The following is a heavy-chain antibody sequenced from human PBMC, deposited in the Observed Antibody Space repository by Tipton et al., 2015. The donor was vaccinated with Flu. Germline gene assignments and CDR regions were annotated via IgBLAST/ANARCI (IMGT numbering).Heavy chain of an antibody. D-gene: IGHD3-10*01. CDR2: IKSDGTST. CDR3: AKSLYGGMDV. J-gene: IGHJ6*02. Sequence: SLRLSCAASGFSFSSHWMIWVRQPPGEGLVWVSRIKSDGTSTTYADSVKGRFTISRDNAKNTLYLQMNSLRAEDTAVYYCAKSLYGGMDVWGQGTTVTVSS. CDR1: GFSFSSHW. V-gene: IGHV3-74*01.